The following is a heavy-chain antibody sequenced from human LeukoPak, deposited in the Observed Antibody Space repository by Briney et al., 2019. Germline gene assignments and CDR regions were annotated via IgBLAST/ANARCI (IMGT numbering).Heavy chain of an antibody. D-gene: IGHD3-3*01. CDR2: IIPIFGTA. J-gene: IGHJ4*02. Sequence: SVKVSCKASGGTFSSYAISWVRQAPGQGLEWMGGIIPIFGTANYAQKFQGRVTITADESTSTAYMELSSLRSEDTAVYYCARAPYYDFWSGYPDYRGQGTLVTVSS. V-gene: IGHV1-69*13. CDR1: GGTFSSYA. CDR3: ARAPYYDFWSGYPDY.